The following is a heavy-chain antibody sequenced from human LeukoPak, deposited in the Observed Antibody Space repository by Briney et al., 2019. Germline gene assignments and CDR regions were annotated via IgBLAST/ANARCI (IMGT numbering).Heavy chain of an antibody. CDR3: ARHYDFWSGYLVFDY. CDR1: GYTFTSYG. Sequence: ASVKVSCKASGYTFTSYGISWVRQAPGQGLEWMGWISAYNGNTNYAQKLQGRVTMTTDTSTSTAYMELRSLRSDDTAVYYCARHYDFWSGYLVFDYWGQGTLVTVSS. D-gene: IGHD3-3*01. CDR2: ISAYNGNT. J-gene: IGHJ4*02. V-gene: IGHV1-18*01.